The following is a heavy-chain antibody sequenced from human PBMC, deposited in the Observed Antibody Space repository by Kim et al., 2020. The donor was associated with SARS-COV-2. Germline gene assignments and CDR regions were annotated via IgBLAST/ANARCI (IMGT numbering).Heavy chain of an antibody. Sequence: NKYYADSVEGRFTISRDNSKNTLYLQMNSLRAEDTAVYYCARELAHFPLDYWGQGTLVTVSS. J-gene: IGHJ4*02. CDR2: NK. D-gene: IGHD2-15*01. V-gene: IGHV3-30*01. CDR3: ARELAHFPLDY.